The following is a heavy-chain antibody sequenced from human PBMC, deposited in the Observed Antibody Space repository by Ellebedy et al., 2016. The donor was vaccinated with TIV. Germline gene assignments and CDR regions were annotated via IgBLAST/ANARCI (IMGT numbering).Heavy chain of an antibody. D-gene: IGHD4-17*01. J-gene: IGHJ4*02. Sequence: MPSETLSLTCTVSGGSISSSSYYWGWIRQPPGKGLEWIGSIYYSGSTYYNPSLKSRVTISVDTSKNQFSLKLSSVTAADTAVYYCARYHGDYAWFDYWGQGTLVTVSS. CDR2: IYYSGST. CDR1: GGSISSSSYY. CDR3: ARYHGDYAWFDY. V-gene: IGHV4-39*07.